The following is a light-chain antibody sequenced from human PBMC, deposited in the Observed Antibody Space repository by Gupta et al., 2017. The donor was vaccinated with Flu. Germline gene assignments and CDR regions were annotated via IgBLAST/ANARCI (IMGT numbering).Light chain of an antibody. V-gene: IGKV1-5*03. CDR1: QSISSW. CDR3: QQYNSYSRT. Sequence: DIQMTQSPSTLSASVGDRVTITCRASQSISSWLAWYQQKPGKAPKLLTYKASSLESGVPSRFSGSGSGTEFTLTISSLQADDFATYYCQQYNSYSRTFGQGTKVEIK. CDR2: KAS. J-gene: IGKJ1*01.